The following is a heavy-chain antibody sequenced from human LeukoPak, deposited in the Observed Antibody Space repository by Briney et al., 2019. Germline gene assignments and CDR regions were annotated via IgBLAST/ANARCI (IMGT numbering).Heavy chain of an antibody. CDR2: ISGSGTYI. D-gene: IGHD2-2*01. Sequence: GGSLRLSCAASGFTFSSYSMSWVRQTPGKGLEWVSSISGSGTYIYYADSVKGRFTISRDNAKNSLYLQMNSLRAEDTAVYYCARDGVVVVPAAKGGWFDPWGQGTLVTVSS. CDR1: GFTFSSYS. J-gene: IGHJ5*02. CDR3: ARDGVVVVPAAKGGWFDP. V-gene: IGHV3-21*01.